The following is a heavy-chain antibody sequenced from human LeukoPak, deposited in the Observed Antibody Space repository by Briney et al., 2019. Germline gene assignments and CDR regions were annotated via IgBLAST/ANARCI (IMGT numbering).Heavy chain of an antibody. CDR2: INPNSGGT. CDR3: APSFRSTSCFDY. D-gene: IGHD2-2*01. V-gene: IGHV1-2*02. CDR1: GYTFTGYY. J-gene: IGHJ4*02. Sequence: ASVKVSCKASGYTFTGYYMHWVRQAPGQGLEWMGWINPNSGGTNYAQKFQGRVTMTRDTSISTAYMELSRLRSDDMAVYYCAPSFRSTSCFDYWGQGTLVTVSS.